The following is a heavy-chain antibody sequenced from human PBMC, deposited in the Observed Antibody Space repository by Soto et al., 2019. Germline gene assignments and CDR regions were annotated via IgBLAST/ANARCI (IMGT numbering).Heavy chain of an antibody. CDR3: ARVQGGGGAMVHNY. V-gene: IGHV4-30-4*01. CDR1: GGSISSGDYY. D-gene: IGHD5-18*01. CDR2: IYYSGST. J-gene: IGHJ4*02. Sequence: QVQLQESGPGLVKPSQTLSLTCTVSGGSISSGDYYWSWIRQPPGKGLEWIGYIYYSGSTSYNPSLKSRVTISVDTSKNQSSLKLSSVTAADTAVYYCARVQGGGGAMVHNYWGQGTLVTVSS.